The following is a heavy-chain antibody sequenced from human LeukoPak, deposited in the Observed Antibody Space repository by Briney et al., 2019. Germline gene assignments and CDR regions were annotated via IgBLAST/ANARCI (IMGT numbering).Heavy chain of an antibody. V-gene: IGHV3-74*01. CDR2: INSDGSST. J-gene: IGHJ4*02. D-gene: IGHD6-13*01. CDR3: AKDQKSIAATGYDY. CDR1: GFTFSSNW. Sequence: PGGSLRLSCAASGFTFSSNWMHWVRQAPGKGLVWVSRINSDGSSTIYADSVKGRFTISRDNSKNTLFLQMNSLRADDTAVYFCAKDQKSIAATGYDYWGQGTLVTVSS.